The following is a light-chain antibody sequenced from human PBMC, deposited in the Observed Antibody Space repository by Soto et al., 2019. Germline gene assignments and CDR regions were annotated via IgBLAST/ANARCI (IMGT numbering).Light chain of an antibody. CDR3: AAWDGSLNGHV. CDR2: VTD. CDR1: TSNIGENT. V-gene: IGLV1-44*01. J-gene: IGLJ1*01. Sequence: QSALTQPPSVSGTLGQGVTISCSGSTSNIGENTVGWFQQLPGTAPKVLIYVTDKRPSGVPDRFSGSKSGTSAYLAISGLQSEDEADYYCAAWDGSLNGHVFGTGTKLTVL.